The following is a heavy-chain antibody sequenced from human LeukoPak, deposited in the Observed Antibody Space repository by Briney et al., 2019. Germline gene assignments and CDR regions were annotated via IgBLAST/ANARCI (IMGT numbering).Heavy chain of an antibody. Sequence: ASVKVSRKASGYTFTSYAMHWVRQAPGQRLEWMGWINAGNGNTKYSQKFQGRVTITRDTSASTAYMELSSLRSEDTAVYYCARGTVTTFPPDYWGRGTLVTVSS. J-gene: IGHJ4*02. CDR2: INAGNGNT. D-gene: IGHD4-11*01. CDR1: GYTFTSYA. V-gene: IGHV1-3*01. CDR3: ARGTVTTFPPDY.